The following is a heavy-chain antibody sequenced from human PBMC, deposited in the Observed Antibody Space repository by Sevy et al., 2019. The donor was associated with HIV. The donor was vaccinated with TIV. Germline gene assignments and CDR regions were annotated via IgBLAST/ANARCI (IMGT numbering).Heavy chain of an antibody. J-gene: IGHJ4*02. Sequence: ARSLRLSCAASGFTVSSNYMSWVRQATGKGLQSVSVIYSGRSTYYADSVKGRFTISRDNSKNTLYLQMNGLRAEDTAVYYCARDRELLNWGQGTLVYVSS. CDR1: GFTVSSNY. D-gene: IGHD3-10*01. CDR3: ARDRELLN. CDR2: IYSGRST. V-gene: IGHV3-53*01.